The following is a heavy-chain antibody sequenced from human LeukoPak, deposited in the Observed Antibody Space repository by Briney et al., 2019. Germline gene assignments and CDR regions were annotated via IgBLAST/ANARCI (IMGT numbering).Heavy chain of an antibody. CDR3: ARVRYYYDSSGYFYYYGMDV. V-gene: IGHV3-21*01. CDR2: ISSSSSYI. CDR1: GFTCSSYS. Sequence: GGSLSRSCAASGFTCSSYSMNWVRQAPGKGLEWVSSISSSSSYIYYADSEKGRFTISRDNAKNSLYLQMNSLRAEDTAVYYCARVRYYYDSSGYFYYYGMDVWGQGTTVTVSS. D-gene: IGHD3-22*01. J-gene: IGHJ6*02.